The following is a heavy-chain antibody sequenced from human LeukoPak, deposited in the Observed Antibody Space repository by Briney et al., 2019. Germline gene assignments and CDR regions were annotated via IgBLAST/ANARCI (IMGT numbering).Heavy chain of an antibody. J-gene: IGHJ3*02. CDR2: ISYDGSNK. V-gene: IGHV3-30*01. Sequence: GGSLRLSCAASGFTYSAYAMHWVRQAPGKGLEWVAVISYDGSNKDYADSVKGRFTISGDKAKYTLYLQMNSLRPEATAVYYCARGPGPVAGAKNPFYIWGHGTMVTVSS. CDR1: GFTYSAYA. D-gene: IGHD1-26*01. CDR3: ARGPGPVAGAKNPFYI.